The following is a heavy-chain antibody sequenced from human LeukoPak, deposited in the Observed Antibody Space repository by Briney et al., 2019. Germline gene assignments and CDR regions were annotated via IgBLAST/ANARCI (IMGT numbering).Heavy chain of an antibody. Sequence: SETLSLTCTVSGGSISSYYWSWIRQPPGKGLEWIGYIYYSGSTNYNPSLRSRVTTSVDTSKNQFALKLSSVTAADTAVYYCARAFRMYALHNWFDPWGQGTLVTVSS. CDR1: GGSISSYY. J-gene: IGHJ5*02. D-gene: IGHD2-8*01. CDR2: IYYSGST. V-gene: IGHV4-59*01. CDR3: ARAFRMYALHNWFDP.